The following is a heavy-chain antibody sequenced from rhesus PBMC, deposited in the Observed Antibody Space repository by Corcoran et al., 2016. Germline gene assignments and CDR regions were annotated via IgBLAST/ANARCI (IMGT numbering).Heavy chain of an antibody. V-gene: IGHV4-169*01. CDR3: ARPLAAGMDFDY. Sequence: QLQLQESGPGLVKPSETLSVPCAVSGGSISSNYWSWIRQPPGKGLEWIGRIYGSSSSTNYNPSLKSRVTLSVDTSKNQLSLKLSSVTAADTAVYYCARPLAAGMDFDYWGQGVLVTVSS. CDR1: GGSISSNY. CDR2: IYGSSSST. D-gene: IGHD6-13*01. J-gene: IGHJ4*01.